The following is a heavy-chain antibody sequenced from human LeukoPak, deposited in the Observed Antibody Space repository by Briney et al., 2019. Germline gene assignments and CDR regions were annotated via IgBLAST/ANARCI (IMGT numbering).Heavy chain of an antibody. Sequence: GGSLRLSCAASGFTFSRYAMHWVRQAPGKGLEWVGFIRSKTYGGTGEYAASVKGRFTISRDDSKSIAHLQMNSLKTEDTAVYYCTRSESGTYKGGFDFWGQGTLVTVSS. CDR2: IRSKTYGGTG. CDR1: GFTFSRYA. V-gene: IGHV3-49*04. D-gene: IGHD1-26*01. CDR3: TRSESGTYKGGFDF. J-gene: IGHJ4*02.